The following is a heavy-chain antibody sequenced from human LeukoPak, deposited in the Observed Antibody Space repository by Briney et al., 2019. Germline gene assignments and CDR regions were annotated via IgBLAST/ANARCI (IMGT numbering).Heavy chain of an antibody. CDR1: GLTFSTYA. D-gene: IGHD5-18*01. Sequence: PGGSLRLSCAASGLTFSTYAMSWVRQAPGKGLEWVSIIYSGGSTYYADSVKGRFTISRDNAKNTLYLQMNSLRAEDTAVYYCADSNFDYWGQGTLVTVSS. CDR3: ADSNFDY. CDR2: IYSGGST. J-gene: IGHJ4*02. V-gene: IGHV3-23*03.